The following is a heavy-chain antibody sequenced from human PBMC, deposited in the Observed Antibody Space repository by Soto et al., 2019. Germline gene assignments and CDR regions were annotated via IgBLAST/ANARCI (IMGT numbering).Heavy chain of an antibody. Sequence: ASVKFSCTASGYTFTSYDMHWVRQAPGQGLEWMGIINPSGGSTSYGQKFQGKVTMTRDTPTSTVYMELSSMRSEDTAVYYCARSRHYKSYDYWGQGSLVTVSS. CDR1: GYTFTSYD. V-gene: IGHV1-46*01. J-gene: IGHJ4*02. D-gene: IGHD3-22*01. CDR2: INPSGGST. CDR3: ARSRHYKSYDY.